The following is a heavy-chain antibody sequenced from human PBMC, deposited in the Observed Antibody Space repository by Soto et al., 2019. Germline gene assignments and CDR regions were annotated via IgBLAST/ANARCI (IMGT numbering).Heavy chain of an antibody. CDR3: TRLDASGDYSFDY. J-gene: IGHJ4*02. V-gene: IGHV3-73*01. CDR2: IRDKSNNYAT. D-gene: IGHD2-21*01. Sequence: PGGSLRLSCAASGFTFSGSAIHWVRQASGEGLEWVGRIRDKSNNYATLYAASVEGRFTISRDDSKNTAYLQMNSLKTEDTAVYYCTRLDASGDYSFDYWGRGTLVTVSS. CDR1: GFTFSGSA.